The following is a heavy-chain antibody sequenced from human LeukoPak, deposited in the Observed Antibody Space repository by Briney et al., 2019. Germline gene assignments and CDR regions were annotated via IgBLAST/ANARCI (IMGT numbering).Heavy chain of an antibody. CDR1: GGSISSYY. J-gene: IGHJ4*02. Sequence: SETLSLTCTVSGGSISSYYWSWIRQPAGKGLEWIGRIYTSGSTNYNPSLKSRVTMSVDTSKNQFSLKLSSVTAADTAVYYCARATVTIGRGYYFDYWGQGTLVTVSS. CDR3: ARATVTIGRGYYFDY. V-gene: IGHV4-4*07. D-gene: IGHD4-17*01. CDR2: IYTSGST.